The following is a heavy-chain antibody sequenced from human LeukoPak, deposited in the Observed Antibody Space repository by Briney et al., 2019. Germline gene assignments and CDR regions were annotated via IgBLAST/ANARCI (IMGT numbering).Heavy chain of an antibody. J-gene: IGHJ4*02. CDR2: ISGSGGST. D-gene: IGHD3-10*01. V-gene: IGHV3-23*01. CDR1: GFTFSSYA. CDR3: AKNSPLLWFGELSSFDY. Sequence: GGSLRLSCAASGFTFSSYAMSWVRQAPGKGLEWVSAISGSGGSTYYADSVKGRFTISRDNSKNTLYLQMNSLRAEDTAVYYCAKNSPLLWFGELSSFDYWGQGTLVTVSS.